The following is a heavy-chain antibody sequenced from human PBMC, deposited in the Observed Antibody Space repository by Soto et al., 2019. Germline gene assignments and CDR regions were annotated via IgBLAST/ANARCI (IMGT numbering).Heavy chain of an antibody. CDR1: GYTFTSYG. D-gene: IGHD6-13*01. V-gene: IGHV1-18*01. J-gene: IGHJ6*03. CDR3: ARGLLSPSVAAADKTPNYYYYMDV. Sequence: ASVKVSCKASGYTFTSYGIIWVRQAPGQGLEWMGWISAYNGNTNYAQKLQGRVTMTTGTSTSTAYMELRSLRSDDTAVYYCARGLLSPSVAAADKTPNYYYYMDVWGKGTTVTVS. CDR2: ISAYNGNT.